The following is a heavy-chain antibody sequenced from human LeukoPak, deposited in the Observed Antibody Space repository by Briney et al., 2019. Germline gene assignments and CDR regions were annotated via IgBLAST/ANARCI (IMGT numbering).Heavy chain of an antibody. J-gene: IGHJ3*02. Sequence: GGSLRLSCAASGFTFSTYWMHWVRQVLGKGLVWVSRIKSDGSITTYADSVEGRFTISRDNAKNTVYLQMNSLRAEDTAMYYCRIWFGNSAGFDMWGQGTMVTVSS. D-gene: IGHD3-10*01. CDR2: IKSDGSIT. V-gene: IGHV3-74*01. CDR3: RIWFGNSAGFDM. CDR1: GFTFSTYW.